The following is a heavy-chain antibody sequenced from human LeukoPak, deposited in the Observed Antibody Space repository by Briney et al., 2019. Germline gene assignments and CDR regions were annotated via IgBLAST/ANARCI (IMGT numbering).Heavy chain of an antibody. D-gene: IGHD6-19*01. J-gene: IGHJ4*02. Sequence: PSETLSLTCRVSGGSVSRDYWSWIRQPPGKRLEWLGYIYNIGGTNYNPSLKSRVSISVDTSKNQFSLMLTSVTAADTAVYYCAREAVAGTLDYWGQGALVTVSS. CDR2: IYNIGGT. CDR3: AREAVAGTLDY. CDR1: GGSVSRDY. V-gene: IGHV4-59*02.